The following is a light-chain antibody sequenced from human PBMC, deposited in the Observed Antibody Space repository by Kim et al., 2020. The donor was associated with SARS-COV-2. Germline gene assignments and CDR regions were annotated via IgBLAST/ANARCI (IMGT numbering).Light chain of an antibody. CDR2: AAS. CDR1: QDINNY. Sequence: SASVGDRVTITCRASQDINNYLAWYQQDLGEAPKLLIYAASTLASGVPSRFSGSGSGTEFTLTISSLQPEDFATYFCHQFHLYPRTFGQGTTVEI. J-gene: IGKJ1*01. CDR3: HQFHLYPRT. V-gene: IGKV1-9*01.